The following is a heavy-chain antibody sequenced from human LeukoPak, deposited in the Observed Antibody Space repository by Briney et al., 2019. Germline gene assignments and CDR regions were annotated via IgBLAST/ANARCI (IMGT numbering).Heavy chain of an antibody. CDR2: IFASGST. CDR3: AREGPMFDSGSYSKSLGY. V-gene: IGHV4-61*02. J-gene: IGHJ4*02. Sequence: PSQTLSLTCTVSGASISSGSYYWNWIRQPAGKGLEWIGRIFASGSTNYNPSLKSRVTISLDTSKNQFSLKLSSVTAADTAVYYCAREGPMFDSGSYSKSLGYWGQGILVTVSS. D-gene: IGHD3-10*01. CDR1: GASISSGSYY.